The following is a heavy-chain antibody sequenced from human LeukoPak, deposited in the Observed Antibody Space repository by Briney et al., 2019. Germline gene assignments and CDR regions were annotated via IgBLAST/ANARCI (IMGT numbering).Heavy chain of an antibody. V-gene: IGHV3-48*03. CDR3: ARDSDILTGYYPLDY. Sequence: GGSLRLSCAASGFTFSSYEMNWVRQAPGKGLEWVSYISSSGSTIYYADSVKGRFTISGDNAKNSLYLQMNSLRAEDTAVYYCARDSDILTGYYPLDYWGQGTLVTVSS. CDR2: ISSSGSTI. J-gene: IGHJ4*02. D-gene: IGHD3-9*01. CDR1: GFTFSSYE.